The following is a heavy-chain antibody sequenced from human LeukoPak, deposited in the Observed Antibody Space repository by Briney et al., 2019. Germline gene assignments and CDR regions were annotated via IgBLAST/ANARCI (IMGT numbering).Heavy chain of an antibody. Sequence: SSVKVSCKASGGTFSSYAISWVRQAPGQGLEWMGRIIPIFGTANYAQKFQGRVTITTDESTSTAYMELSSLRSEDTAVYYCARVHHMYNWFDPWGQGTLVTVSS. D-gene: IGHD1-14*01. J-gene: IGHJ5*02. CDR2: IIPIFGTA. CDR3: ARVHHMYNWFDP. V-gene: IGHV1-69*05. CDR1: GGTFSSYA.